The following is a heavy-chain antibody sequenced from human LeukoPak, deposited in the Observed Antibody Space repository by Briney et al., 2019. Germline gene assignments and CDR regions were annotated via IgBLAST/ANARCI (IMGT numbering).Heavy chain of an antibody. J-gene: IGHJ3*02. CDR1: GFTFNTYG. CDR2: ISHHGSNK. Sequence: GGSLRLSCVASGFTFNTYGMNWVRQAPGKGLEWVAVISHHGSNKFYADSVKGRFTISRDNSNNMVYLQMNGLRAEDTAVYYCALHYSGYSLDAFDIWGQGTMVTVSS. CDR3: ALHYSGYSLDAFDI. V-gene: IGHV3-30*03. D-gene: IGHD5-12*01.